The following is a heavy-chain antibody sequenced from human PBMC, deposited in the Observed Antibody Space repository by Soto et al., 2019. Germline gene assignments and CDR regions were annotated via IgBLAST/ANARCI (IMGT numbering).Heavy chain of an antibody. V-gene: IGHV3-33*01. CDR1: GFTFSKYN. D-gene: IGHD2-21*01. CDR3: ARDLYSTYPSDAFNV. J-gene: IGHJ3*01. CDR2: IWFDGSKQ. Sequence: HPGGSLRLSCVASGFTFSKYNMHWVRQAPGKGLEWVAIIWFDGSKQYYADPVQGRFTISRDNSRNTLYLQMNGLRAEDTAVYHCARDLYSTYPSDAFNVWGQGTSVTVSS.